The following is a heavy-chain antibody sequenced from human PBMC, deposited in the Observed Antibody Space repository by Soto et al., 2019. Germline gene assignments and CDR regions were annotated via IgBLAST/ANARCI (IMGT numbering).Heavy chain of an antibody. CDR3: ARVIWSGYQRLYYYYYMDV. J-gene: IGHJ6*03. V-gene: IGHV3-11*01. CDR2: ISSSGSTI. D-gene: IGHD3-3*01. CDR1: GFTFSDYY. Sequence: GGSLRLSCAASGFTFSDYYMSWIRQAPGKGLEWVSHISSSGSTIYYADSVKGRFTISRDNAKNSLYLQMNSLRAEDTAVYYWARVIWSGYQRLYYYYYMDVWGKGTTVTVSS.